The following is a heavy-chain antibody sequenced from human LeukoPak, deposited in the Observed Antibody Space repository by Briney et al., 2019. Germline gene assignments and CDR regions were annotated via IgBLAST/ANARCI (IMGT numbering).Heavy chain of an antibody. CDR2: ISAYNGNT. Sequence: ASVKVSCKASGYTFTSYGISWVRQAPGQGLEWLGWISAYNGNTNCAQKLQGRVTMNKDTSTSTAYMELRSMRSDDTAVYYCARVPAEWFGELEHVVDNWFDPWGQGTLVTVSS. V-gene: IGHV1-18*04. J-gene: IGHJ5*02. CDR3: ARVPAEWFGELEHVVDNWFDP. CDR1: GYTFTSYG. D-gene: IGHD3-10*01.